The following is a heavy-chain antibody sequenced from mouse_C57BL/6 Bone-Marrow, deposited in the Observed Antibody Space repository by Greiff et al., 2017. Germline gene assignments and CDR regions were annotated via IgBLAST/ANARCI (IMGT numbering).Heavy chain of an antibody. Sequence: EVHLVESGGGLVKPGGSLKLSCAASGFTFSDYGMHWVRQAPEKGLEWVAYISSGSSTIYYADTVKGRFTISRDNAKNTLFLQMTSLRSEDTAMYYCARVNYGSSRYCDVWGTGTTVTVSS. J-gene: IGHJ1*03. CDR1: GFTFSDYG. CDR3: ARVNYGSSRYCDV. CDR2: ISSGSSTI. V-gene: IGHV5-17*01. D-gene: IGHD1-1*01.